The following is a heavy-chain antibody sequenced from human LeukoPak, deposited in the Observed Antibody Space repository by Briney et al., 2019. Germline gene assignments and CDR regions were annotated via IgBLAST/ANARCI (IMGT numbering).Heavy chain of an antibody. V-gene: IGHV1-8*03. CDR3: ARGGRDGYNYGDYFDY. CDR2: MNPNSGNT. Sequence: ASVKVSCKASGYTFTSYDINWVRQATGQGLEWMGWMNPNSGNTGYAQKFQGRVTITRNTSISTAYMELSSLRSEDTAVYYCARGGRDGYNYGDYFDYWGQATLVTVSS. J-gene: IGHJ4*02. D-gene: IGHD5-24*01. CDR1: GYTFTSYD.